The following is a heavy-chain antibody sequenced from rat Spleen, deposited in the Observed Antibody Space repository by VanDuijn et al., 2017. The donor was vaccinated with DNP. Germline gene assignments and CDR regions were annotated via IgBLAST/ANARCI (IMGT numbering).Heavy chain of an antibody. D-gene: IGHD1-4*01. CDR1: GLTFSNHF. CDR2: ISTSGSRA. CDR3: ARSRLPGYYPFAC. Sequence: EVQLVESGGGLVQPGRSLKLSCTVSGLTFSNHFMAWVRQAPAKGLEWVASISTSGSRAYYPDSVKGRFTISRDDAKSSLYLQMNSLKSEDTATYYCARSRLPGYYPFACWGQGTLVTVSS. J-gene: IGHJ3*01. V-gene: IGHV5-25*01.